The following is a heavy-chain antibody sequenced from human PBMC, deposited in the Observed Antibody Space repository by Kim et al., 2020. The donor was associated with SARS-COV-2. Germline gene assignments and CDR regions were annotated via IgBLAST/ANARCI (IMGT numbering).Heavy chain of an antibody. Sequence: SVKVSCKASGGTFSSYAISWVRQAPGQGLEWMGGIIPIFGTANYAQKFQGRVTITADESTSTAYMELSSLRSEDTAVYYCARALWISDYDFWSGYPGYYYYFGMDVWGQGTTVTVSS. CDR2: IIPIFGTA. V-gene: IGHV1-69*13. D-gene: IGHD3-3*01. CDR3: ARALWISDYDFWSGYPGYYYYFGMDV. J-gene: IGHJ6*02. CDR1: GGTFSSYA.